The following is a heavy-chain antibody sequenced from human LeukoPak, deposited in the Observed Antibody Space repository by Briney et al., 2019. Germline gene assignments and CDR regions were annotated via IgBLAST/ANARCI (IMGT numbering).Heavy chain of an antibody. J-gene: IGHJ3*02. CDR3: ASLEGYYYDSSGTDAFDI. D-gene: IGHD3-22*01. CDR2: ISAYNGNT. Sequence: ASVKVSCKASGYTFTSYGISWVRQAPGQGLEWMGWISAYNGNTNYAQMLQGRVTMTTDTSTSTAYMELRSLRSDDTAVYYCASLEGYYYDSSGTDAFDIWGQGTMVTVSS. CDR1: GYTFTSYG. V-gene: IGHV1-18*01.